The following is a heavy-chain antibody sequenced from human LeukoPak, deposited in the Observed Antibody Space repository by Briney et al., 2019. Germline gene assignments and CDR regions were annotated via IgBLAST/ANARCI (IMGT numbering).Heavy chain of an antibody. V-gene: IGHV4-59*01. CDR3: ARVREPYYDSSGYSSFPYAFDI. CDR1: GGSISSYY. D-gene: IGHD3-22*01. J-gene: IGHJ3*02. Sequence: SETLSLTCTVSGGSISSYYWSWIRQPPGKGLEWIGYIYYSGSTNYNPSLKSRVTISVDTSKNQFSLKLSSVTAADTAVYYCARVREPYYDSSGYSSFPYAFDIWGQGTMVTVSS. CDR2: IYYSGST.